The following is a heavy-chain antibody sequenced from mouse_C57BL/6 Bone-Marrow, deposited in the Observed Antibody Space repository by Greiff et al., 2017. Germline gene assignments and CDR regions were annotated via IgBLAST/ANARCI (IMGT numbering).Heavy chain of an antibody. J-gene: IGHJ3*01. D-gene: IGHD1-1*01. Sequence: VQLQQSGAELVRPGASVKLSCTASGFNIKDYYMHWVKQRPEQGLEWIGRIDPEDGDTEYAPKFQGKATMTADTSSNTAYLQLSSLTSEDTAVYYCTTPYYGSSSFAYWGQGTLVTVSA. CDR2: IDPEDGDT. CDR3: TTPYYGSSSFAY. V-gene: IGHV14-1*01. CDR1: GFNIKDYY.